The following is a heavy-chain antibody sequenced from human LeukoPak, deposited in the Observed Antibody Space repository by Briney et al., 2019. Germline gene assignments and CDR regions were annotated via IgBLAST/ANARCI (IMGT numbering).Heavy chain of an antibody. D-gene: IGHD1-26*01. CDR2: ITSTSTYI. CDR3: ARDPYSGGYGAYYYYYMDL. J-gene: IGHJ6*03. V-gene: IGHV3-21*01. CDR1: GFIFDDYG. Sequence: GGSLRLSCAASGFIFDDYGMTWVRQAPGKGLEWVSSITSTSTYIYYADSVKGRFTISRDNAKNSLYLQMNGLRVEDTAVYYCARDPYSGGYGAYYYYYMDLWGKGTTVTISS.